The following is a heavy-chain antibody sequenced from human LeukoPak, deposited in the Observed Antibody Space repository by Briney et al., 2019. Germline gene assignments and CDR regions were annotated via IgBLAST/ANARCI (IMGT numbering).Heavy chain of an antibody. D-gene: IGHD2-15*01. J-gene: IGHJ3*02. CDR2: IIPIFGTA. CDR3: ARGEDIVVVVAATYAFDI. Sequence: ASVKVSCKASGYTFTSYGISWVRQAPGQGLEWMGGIIPIFGTANYAQKFQGRVTITADESTSTAYMELSSLRSEDTAVYYCARGEDIVVVVAATYAFDIWGQGTMVTVSS. CDR1: GYTFTSYG. V-gene: IGHV1-69*13.